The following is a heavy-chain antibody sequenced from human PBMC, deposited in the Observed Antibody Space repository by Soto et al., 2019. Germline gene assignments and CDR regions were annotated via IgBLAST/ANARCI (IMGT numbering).Heavy chain of an antibody. CDR1: GGTFSSYT. CDR2: IIPILGIA. D-gene: IGHD6-6*01. V-gene: IGHV1-69*02. CDR3: AGADSSSLRGYSSSYMDV. J-gene: IGHJ6*03. Sequence: QVQLVQSGAEVKKPGSSVKVSCKASGGTFSSYTISWVRQAPGQGLEWMGRIIPILGIANYAQKFQGRVTITIDKSTSTAYMELSSLRSEDTAVYYCAGADSSSLRGYSSSYMDVWGKWTKVTVSS.